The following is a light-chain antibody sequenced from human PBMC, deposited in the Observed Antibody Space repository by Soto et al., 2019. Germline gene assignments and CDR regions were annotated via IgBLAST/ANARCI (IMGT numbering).Light chain of an antibody. CDR2: EVS. Sequence: QSALTQPASVSGSPGQSITISCTGTSNDVGGYNYVSWYQQHPGKAPQLMIYEVSNRPSAVSDRFSASKSGNTASLTISGVLPEDEADYYCQSYDSSLSGSVFGGGTKLTVL. CDR3: QSYDSSLSGSV. V-gene: IGLV2-14*01. J-gene: IGLJ3*02. CDR1: SNDVGGYNY.